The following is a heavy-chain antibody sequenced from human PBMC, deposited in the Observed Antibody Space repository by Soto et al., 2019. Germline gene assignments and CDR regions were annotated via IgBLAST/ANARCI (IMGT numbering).Heavy chain of an antibody. CDR3: VTSRDWPNCFDP. V-gene: IGHV6-1*01. J-gene: IGHJ5*02. CDR2: TYYKSKWYN. D-gene: IGHD3-9*01. CDR1: GDSVFSNNTT. Sequence: PSQTLSLTCAISGDSVFSNNTTWNWIGQSPSRSLEWLGRTYYKSKWYNDYAVSVKSRISINPDTSKNQFSLQLNSVTPADTAVYYCVTSRDWPNCFDPWGQGTLVT.